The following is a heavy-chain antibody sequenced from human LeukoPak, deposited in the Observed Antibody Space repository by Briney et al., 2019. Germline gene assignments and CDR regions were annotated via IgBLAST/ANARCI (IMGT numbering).Heavy chain of an antibody. CDR1: GFTFSSYA. CDR3: AKVPFLEWSRDAFDI. V-gene: IGHV3-23*01. D-gene: IGHD3-3*02. Sequence: PGGSLRLSCAASGFTFSSYAMSWVRQAPGKGLEWVSAISGSGGSTYYTDSVKGRFTISRDNSKNTLYLQMNSLRAEDTAVYYCAKVPFLEWSRDAFDIWGQGTMVTVSS. CDR2: ISGSGGST. J-gene: IGHJ3*02.